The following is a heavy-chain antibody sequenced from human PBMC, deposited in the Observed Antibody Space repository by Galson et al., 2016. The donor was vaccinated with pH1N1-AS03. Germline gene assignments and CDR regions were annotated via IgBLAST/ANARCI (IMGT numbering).Heavy chain of an antibody. CDR2: IKSDGSYT. J-gene: IGHJ6*02. V-gene: IGHV3-7*03. CDR3: ARDRTVVAASIIYYYGMDV. D-gene: IGHD2-2*01. CDR1: GFRFSSYW. Sequence: SLRLSCAASGFRFSSYWMTWVRQSPGKGLEWVASIKSDGSYTYHVDFAKGQFTISRDNAKNSLYLQMDSLRAEDTAVYYCARDRTVVAASIIYYYGMDVWGQGTTVTVSS.